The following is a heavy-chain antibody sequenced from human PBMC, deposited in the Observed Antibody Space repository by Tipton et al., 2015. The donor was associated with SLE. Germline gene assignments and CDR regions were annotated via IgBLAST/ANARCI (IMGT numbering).Heavy chain of an antibody. CDR3: ARDSFYSNRKCGMDV. CDR1: GFTFSSYG. V-gene: IGHV3-13*01. Sequence: SLRLSCAASGFTFSSYGMHWVRQAPGKGLEWVSAISGSGGSTYYPGSVKGRFTISRENAKNSLYLQMNSLRAGDTAVYYCARDSFYSNRKCGMDVWGQGTTVTVSS. J-gene: IGHJ6*02. D-gene: IGHD4-11*01. CDR2: ISGSGGST.